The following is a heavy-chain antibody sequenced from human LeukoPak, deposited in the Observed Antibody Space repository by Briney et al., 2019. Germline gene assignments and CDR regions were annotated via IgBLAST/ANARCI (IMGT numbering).Heavy chain of an antibody. CDR3: ARGGNIVVVVAATEPIDY. V-gene: IGHV4-34*01. D-gene: IGHD2-15*01. J-gene: IGHJ4*02. CDR2: INHSGST. CDR1: GGSFSGYY. Sequence: PSETLSLTCAVYGGSFSGYYWSWIRQPPGKGLEWIGEINHSGSTNYNPSLKSRVTISVGTSKNQFSLKLSSVTAADTAVYYCARGGNIVVVVAATEPIDYWGQGTLVTVSS.